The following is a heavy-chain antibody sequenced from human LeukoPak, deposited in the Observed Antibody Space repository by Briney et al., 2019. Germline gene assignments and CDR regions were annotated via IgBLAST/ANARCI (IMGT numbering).Heavy chain of an antibody. D-gene: IGHD2-2*01. CDR1: GFTFDDYA. J-gene: IGHJ4*02. CDR2: ISWNSGSI. Sequence: GGSLRLSCAASGFTFDDYAMHWVRQAPGKGLEWVSGISWNSGSIGYADSVKGRFTISRDNAKNSLYLQMNSLRAQDMALYYCAKDDCSSTSCQIDYWGQGALVTVSS. V-gene: IGHV3-9*03. CDR3: AKDDCSSTSCQIDY.